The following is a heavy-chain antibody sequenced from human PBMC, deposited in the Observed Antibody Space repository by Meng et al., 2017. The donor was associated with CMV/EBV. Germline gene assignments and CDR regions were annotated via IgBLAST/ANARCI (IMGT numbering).Heavy chain of an antibody. CDR3: ARDRIAARIYYGMDV. CDR2: ISSSSSYI. Sequence: GGSLRLSCAASGFTFSSYSMNWVRQVPGKGLEWVSSISSSSSYIYYADSVKGRFTISRDNAKNSLYLQMNSLRAEDTAVYYCARDRIAARIYYGMDVWGQGTTVTVSS. CDR1: GFTFSSYS. J-gene: IGHJ6*02. V-gene: IGHV3-21*01. D-gene: IGHD6-6*01.